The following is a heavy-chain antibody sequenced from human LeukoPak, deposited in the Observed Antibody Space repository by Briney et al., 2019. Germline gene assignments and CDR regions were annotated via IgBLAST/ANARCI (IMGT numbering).Heavy chain of an antibody. CDR1: GFTFSSYS. CDR3: ARGPDFGVVSSPSMDV. V-gene: IGHV3-21*01. D-gene: IGHD3-3*01. J-gene: IGHJ6*03. CDR2: ISSSSSYI. Sequence: PGGSLRLSCAASGFTFSSYSMNWVHQAPGKGLEWVSSISSSSSYIYYADSVKGRFTISRDNAKNSLYLQMNSLRAEDTAVYYCARGPDFGVVSSPSMDVWGKGTTVTVSS.